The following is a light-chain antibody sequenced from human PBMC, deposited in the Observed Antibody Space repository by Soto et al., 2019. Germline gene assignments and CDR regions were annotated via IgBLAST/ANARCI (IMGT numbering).Light chain of an antibody. CDR1: SSDVGGYNH. Sequence: QSVLTQPASVSGSPGQSITISCTGTSSDVGGYNHVSWYQQHPGKAPKLMIYDVTDRPSGVSNRFSGSKSGNTASLAISGLQAEDEDYYYCNSYTSTNTLVFGGGTKLTVL. CDR3: NSYTSTNTLV. J-gene: IGLJ2*01. CDR2: DVT. V-gene: IGLV2-14*03.